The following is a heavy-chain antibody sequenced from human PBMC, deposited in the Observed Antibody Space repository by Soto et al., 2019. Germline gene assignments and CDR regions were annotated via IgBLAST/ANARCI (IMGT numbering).Heavy chain of an antibody. D-gene: IGHD4-17*01. CDR2: IRSKAYGGTT. V-gene: IGHV3-49*04. J-gene: IGHJ6*02. CDR1: GFTIGDYA. Sequence: GGSLRLSCTASGFTIGDYAMSWVRQAPGKGLEWVGFIRSKAYGGTTEYAASVKGRFTISRDDSKSIAYLQMNSLKTEDTAVYYCTRADPSVTLRYYYYGMDVWGQGTTVTVSS. CDR3: TRADPSVTLRYYYYGMDV.